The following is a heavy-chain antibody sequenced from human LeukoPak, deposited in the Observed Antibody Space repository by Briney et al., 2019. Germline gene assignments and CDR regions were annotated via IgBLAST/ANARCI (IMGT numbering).Heavy chain of an antibody. Sequence: PGGSLRLSCAASGFTFSSYGMHWVRQAPGKGMEWVAFIRYDVSNKYYADSVKGRFTISRDNSKNTLYLQRNSLRAEDTAVYYCAKDEQRQLVPSLDYWGQGTLVTVSS. CDR3: AKDEQRQLVPSLDY. J-gene: IGHJ4*02. D-gene: IGHD6-13*01. CDR2: IRYDVSNK. CDR1: GFTFSSYG. V-gene: IGHV3-30*02.